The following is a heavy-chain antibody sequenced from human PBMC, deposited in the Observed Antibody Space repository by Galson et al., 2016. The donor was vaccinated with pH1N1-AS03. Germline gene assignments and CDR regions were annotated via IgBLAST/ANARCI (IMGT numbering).Heavy chain of an antibody. J-gene: IGHJ4*02. CDR2: IDPSDSYV. CDR3: AGPGPGTSSSRSEFAF. D-gene: IGHD1-1*01. V-gene: IGHV5-10-1*01. Sequence: QSGAEVKKPGESLRISCKGFGYSFPNYWISWVRQMPGKGLEWIGRIDPSDSYVNYSPSFRGHVTISADMSITTAYLQWSSLKASDTAIYYCAGPGPGTSSSRSEFAFWGQGTLVSVSS. CDR1: GYSFPNYW.